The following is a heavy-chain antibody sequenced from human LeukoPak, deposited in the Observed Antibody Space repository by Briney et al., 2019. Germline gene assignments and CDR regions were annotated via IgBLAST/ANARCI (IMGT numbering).Heavy chain of an antibody. V-gene: IGHV1-69*13. CDR3: AKDRSGMAYHFDF. Sequence: SVKVSCKASGGTFSSYAISWVRQAPGQGLEWMGGIIPIFGTANYAQKFQGRVTITADESTSTAYMELSSLRSEDTAVYYCAKDRSGMAYHFDFWGQGTLVTVSS. D-gene: IGHD2-2*02. CDR1: GGTFSSYA. J-gene: IGHJ4*02. CDR2: IIPIFGTA.